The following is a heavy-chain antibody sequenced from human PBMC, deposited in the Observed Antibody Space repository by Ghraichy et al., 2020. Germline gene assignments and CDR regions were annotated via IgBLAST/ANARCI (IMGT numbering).Heavy chain of an antibody. D-gene: IGHD6-13*01. CDR1: GFTFSSYG. V-gene: IGHV3-30*18. Sequence: GGSLRLSCAASGFTFSSYGMHWVRQAPGKGLEWVAVISYDGSNKYYADSVKGRFTISRDNSKNTLYLQMNSLRAEDTAVYYCAKDRQQYYYFDYWGQGTLVTVSS. J-gene: IGHJ4*02. CDR3: AKDRQQYYYFDY. CDR2: ISYDGSNK.